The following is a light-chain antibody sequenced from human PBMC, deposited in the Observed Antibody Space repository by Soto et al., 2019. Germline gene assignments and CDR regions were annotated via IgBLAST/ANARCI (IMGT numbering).Light chain of an antibody. CDR2: GNS. V-gene: IGLV1-40*01. J-gene: IGLJ1*01. CDR1: SSNIGAGYD. Sequence: QSVLTQPPSVSGAPGQRVTISCTGSSSNIGAGYDVHWYQQLPGTAPKLLIYGNSNRPSGVPDRFSGSKSGTSASLAISGLQSEDEADYYCAAWDDSPYVFGTGTKVTVL. CDR3: AAWDDSPYV.